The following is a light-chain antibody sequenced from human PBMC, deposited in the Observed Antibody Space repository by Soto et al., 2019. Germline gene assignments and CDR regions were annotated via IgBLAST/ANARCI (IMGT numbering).Light chain of an antibody. CDR2: AAS. J-gene: IGKJ5*01. CDR1: QGISSY. CDR3: QQLNIDSYPIT. Sequence: IQLTQSPSSLSASVGDRGTITCRASQGISSYLAWYQQKPGKAPKLLIKAASRLQTGVPSRFSGSGSGTDFTLTISGLQPDDFATYYCQQLNIDSYPITFGQGTRLELK. V-gene: IGKV1-9*01.